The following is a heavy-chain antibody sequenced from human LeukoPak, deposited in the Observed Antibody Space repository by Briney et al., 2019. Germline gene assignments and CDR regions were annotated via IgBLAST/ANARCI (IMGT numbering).Heavy chain of an antibody. CDR1: RFTFSTYG. J-gene: IGHJ4*02. Sequence: GGSLRLSCAASRFTFSTYGMNWVRQTPGKGLEWVSAISGSGNRAYHADSVKGRFTISRGNSKNMLYLQMNSLRAEDTAVYYCAREILAPGKTHDYWGQGTLVTVSS. CDR3: AREILAPGKTHDY. V-gene: IGHV3-23*01. CDR2: ISGSGNRA.